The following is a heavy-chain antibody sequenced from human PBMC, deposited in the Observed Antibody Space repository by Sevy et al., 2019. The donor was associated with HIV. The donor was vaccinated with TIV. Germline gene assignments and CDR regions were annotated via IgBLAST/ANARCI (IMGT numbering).Heavy chain of an antibody. CDR3: TRDRLRFLEWTVDY. CDR1: GFTFGDYA. Sequence: GGSLRLSCTASGFTFGDYAMSWFRQAPGKGLEWVGFIRSKAYCGTTEYAAAVKGRFTISRDDSKGIAYLQMNSLKTEDTAVYYCTRDRLRFLEWTVDYWGQGTLVTVSS. V-gene: IGHV3-49*03. J-gene: IGHJ4*02. D-gene: IGHD3-3*01. CDR2: IRSKAYCGTT.